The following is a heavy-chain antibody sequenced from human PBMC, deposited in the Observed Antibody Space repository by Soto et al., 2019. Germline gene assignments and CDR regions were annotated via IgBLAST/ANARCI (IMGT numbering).Heavy chain of an antibody. CDR3: VKGYWKGDV. D-gene: IGHD1-1*01. Sequence: EVQLLESGGGLVQPGGSLRLSCAASGFTFSTYAMNWVRQAPGNGLEWVSAISGSGGSIHYADSVKGRFTISRDNSKNTRYLQMNSMRAEDPAVYHCVKGYWKGDVWGQGTTVTVSS. J-gene: IGHJ6*02. V-gene: IGHV3-23*01. CDR1: GFTFSTYA. CDR2: ISGSGGSI.